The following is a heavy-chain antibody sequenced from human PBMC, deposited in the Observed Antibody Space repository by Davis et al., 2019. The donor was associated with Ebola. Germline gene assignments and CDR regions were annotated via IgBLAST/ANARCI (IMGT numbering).Heavy chain of an antibody. CDR3: ARGDITMIVVVIPHYFDY. CDR1: GGTFSSYA. Sequence: ASVKVSCKASGGTFSSYAINWVRQATGQGLEWMGWINPNSGGTNYAQKFQGRVTMTRETSISTAYMELSRLRSEDTAVYYCARGDITMIVVVIPHYFDYWGQGTLVTVSS. J-gene: IGHJ4*02. CDR2: INPNSGGT. V-gene: IGHV1-2*02. D-gene: IGHD3-22*01.